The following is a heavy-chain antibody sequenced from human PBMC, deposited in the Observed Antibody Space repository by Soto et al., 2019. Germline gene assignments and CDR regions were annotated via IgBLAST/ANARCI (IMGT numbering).Heavy chain of an antibody. CDR2: IFHDGNNK. V-gene: IGHV3-30*18. J-gene: IGHJ4*02. Sequence: QVQLVESGGGVVQPGRSLRLSCAASGFTFSAYAMHWVHQAPGKGLEWVAIIFHDGNNKFYADSVKGRFTVSRDNSKNTLFLQLDSLSAEDTAVYYCAKEVIGPSLSYFDSWGQGTLVTVSS. D-gene: IGHD2-21*01. CDR3: AKEVIGPSLSYFDS. CDR1: GFTFSAYA.